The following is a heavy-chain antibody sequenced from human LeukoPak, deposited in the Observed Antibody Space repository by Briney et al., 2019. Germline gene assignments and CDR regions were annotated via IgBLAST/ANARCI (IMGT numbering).Heavy chain of an antibody. Sequence: ASVKVSCKASGYSFTGYYMHWVRQAPGQGLEWMGWMNPSSGDTNYAQMFQGRVTMTRDTSISTAYMELTRVTSDDTAVYYCAVPGGSYYWVDYWGQGTLVTVSS. CDR1: GYSFTGYY. V-gene: IGHV1-2*02. D-gene: IGHD1-26*01. CDR3: AVPGGSYYWVDY. J-gene: IGHJ4*02. CDR2: MNPSSGDT.